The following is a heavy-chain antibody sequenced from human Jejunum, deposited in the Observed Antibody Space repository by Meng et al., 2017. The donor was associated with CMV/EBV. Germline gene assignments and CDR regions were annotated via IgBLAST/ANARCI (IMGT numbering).Heavy chain of an antibody. CDR2: IPYDGSNK. CDR1: FSSFG. J-gene: IGHJ6*02. CDR3: AKQITVTNYYYYYAMDV. V-gene: IGHV3-30*18. D-gene: IGHD4-11*01. Sequence: FSSFGLNRVPQPPGKGLKWVAVIPYDGSNKHYADSVKGRFTISRDNSKNTLYLQMNSLRAEDTAVYYCAKQITVTNYYYYYAMDVWGQGTTVTVSS.